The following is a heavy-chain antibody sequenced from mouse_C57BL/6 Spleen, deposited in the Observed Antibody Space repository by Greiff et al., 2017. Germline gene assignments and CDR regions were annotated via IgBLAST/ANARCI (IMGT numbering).Heavy chain of an antibody. Sequence: QVQLQQPGAELVMPGASVKLSCKASGYTFTSYWMHWVKQRPGQGLEWIGEIDPSDSYTNYNQKFKGKSTLTVDKSSSTAYMQLSSLTSEDSAVYYCARWRMVTPYYFDYWGQGTTLTVSS. J-gene: IGHJ2*01. CDR1: GYTFTSYW. D-gene: IGHD2-3*01. CDR2: IDPSDSYT. CDR3: ARWRMVTPYYFDY. V-gene: IGHV1-69*01.